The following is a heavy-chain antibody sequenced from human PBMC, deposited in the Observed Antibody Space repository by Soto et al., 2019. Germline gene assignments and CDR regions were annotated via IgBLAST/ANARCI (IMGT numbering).Heavy chain of an antibody. D-gene: IGHD6-6*01. CDR1: GGSISSGDYY. CDR2: IYYSGST. J-gene: IGHJ6*02. V-gene: IGHV4-30-4*01. CDR3: ARDAGGGGSSGKYYYYYYGMDV. Sequence: KPSETLSLTCTVSGGSISSGDYYWSWIRQPPGKGLEWIGYIYYSGSTYSNPSLKSRVTISVDTSKNQFSLKLSSVTAADTAVYYCARDAGGGGSSGKYYYYYYGMDVWGQGTTVTVSS.